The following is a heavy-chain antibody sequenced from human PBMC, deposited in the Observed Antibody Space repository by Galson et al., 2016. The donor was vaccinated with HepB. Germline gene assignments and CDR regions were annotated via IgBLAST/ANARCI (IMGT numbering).Heavy chain of an antibody. CDR1: GFTFSDHA. CDR3: AKHRLGYYDSGSPFDY. CDR2: ISGNGDNT. V-gene: IGHV3-64D*08. D-gene: IGHD3-10*01. Sequence: SLRLSCAASGFTFSDHAMHWVCRAPGKGLDYVSAISGNGDNTHYADSVRGRFTISRDNSKNTLYLQMSSLRAEGAAIYYCAKHRLGYYDSGSPFDYWGQGTLVTVSS. J-gene: IGHJ4*02.